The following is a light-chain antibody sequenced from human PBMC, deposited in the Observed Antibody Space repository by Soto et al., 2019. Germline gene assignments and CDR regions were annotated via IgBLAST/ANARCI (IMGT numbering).Light chain of an antibody. CDR1: SSNIGAGYD. J-gene: IGLJ2*01. V-gene: IGLV1-40*01. CDR2: GNS. CDR3: QSYDSSLRGSIV. Sequence: QSVLTQPPSVSGAPGQRVTISCTGSSSNIGAGYDVHWYQQLPGTAPKLLIYGNSNRPSGVPDRFSGSKSGTSASLAINGLQAEDEADYYCQSYDSSLRGSIVFGGGTKVTVL.